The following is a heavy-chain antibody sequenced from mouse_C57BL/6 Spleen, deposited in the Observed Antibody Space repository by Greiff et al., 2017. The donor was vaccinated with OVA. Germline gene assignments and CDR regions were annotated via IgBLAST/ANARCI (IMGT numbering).Heavy chain of an antibody. CDR3: ARSGVITTVVADY. CDR2: IDPSDSET. D-gene: IGHD1-1*01. V-gene: IGHV1-52*01. Sequence: QVQLQQPGAELVRPGSSVKLSCKASGYTFTSYWMHWVKQRPIQGLAWIGNIDPSDSETHYNQKFKDKATLTVDKSSSTAYMQLSSLTSEDSAVDYCARSGVITTVVADYWGQGTTLTVSS. CDR1: GYTFTSYW. J-gene: IGHJ2*01.